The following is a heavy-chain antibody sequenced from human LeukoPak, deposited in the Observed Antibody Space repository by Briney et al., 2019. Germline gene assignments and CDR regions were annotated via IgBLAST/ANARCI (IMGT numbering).Heavy chain of an antibody. D-gene: IGHD6-13*01. Sequence: GGSLRLSCAASGFTFSDAWMSWVRQAPGKGLGWGSVIYSGGSTYYADSVKGRFTISRDNSKNTLYLQMNSLRAEDTAVYYCARGYSTSWAWGQGTLVTVSS. CDR1: GFTFSDAW. J-gene: IGHJ5*02. CDR2: IYSGGST. V-gene: IGHV3-53*01. CDR3: ARGYSTSWA.